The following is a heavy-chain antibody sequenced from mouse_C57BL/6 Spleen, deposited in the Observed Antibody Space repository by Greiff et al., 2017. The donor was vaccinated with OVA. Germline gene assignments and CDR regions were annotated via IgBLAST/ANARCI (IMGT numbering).Heavy chain of an antibody. CDR3: TVYYDYDGDY. D-gene: IGHD2-4*01. CDR2: IRLKSDNYAT. Sequence: DVMLVESGGGLVQPGGSMKLSCVASGFTFSNYWMNWVRQSPEKGLEWVAQIRLKSDNYATHYAESVKGRFTISRDASKRSVSLQMNNLRAEDTGIYYCTVYYDYDGDYWGQGTTLTVSS. J-gene: IGHJ2*01. V-gene: IGHV6-3*01. CDR1: GFTFSNYW.